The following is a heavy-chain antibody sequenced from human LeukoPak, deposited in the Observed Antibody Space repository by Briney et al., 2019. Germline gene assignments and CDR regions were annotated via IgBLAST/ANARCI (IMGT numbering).Heavy chain of an antibody. D-gene: IGHD1-7*01. J-gene: IGHJ4*02. V-gene: IGHV3-23*01. CDR2: ISGSGGST. CDR3: ASSYNWNLRGGDYFDY. CDR1: GFTFSSYA. Sequence: AGGSLRLSCAASGFTFSSYAMSWVRQAPGKALEWVSAISGSGGSTYYADSVKGRFTISRDNSKNTLYLQMNSLRAEDTAVYYCASSYNWNLRGGDYFDYWGQGTLVTVSS.